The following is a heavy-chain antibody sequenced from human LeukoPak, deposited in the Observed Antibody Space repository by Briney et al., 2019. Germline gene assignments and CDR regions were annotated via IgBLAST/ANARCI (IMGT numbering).Heavy chain of an antibody. Sequence: GGPLRLSCAASGFTFSSYSMNWVRQAPGKGLEWVSSISSSSSYIHYADSVRGRFTISRDNAKNSLYLQMNSLRAEDTAVYYCARVSTKTRYSSGYYYLDYWGQGTLVTVSS. J-gene: IGHJ4*02. CDR1: GFTFSSYS. V-gene: IGHV3-21*01. CDR2: ISSSSSYI. D-gene: IGHD3-22*01. CDR3: ARVSTKTRYSSGYYYLDY.